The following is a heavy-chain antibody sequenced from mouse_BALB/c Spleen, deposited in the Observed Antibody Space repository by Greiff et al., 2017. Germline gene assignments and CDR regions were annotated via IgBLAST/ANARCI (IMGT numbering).Heavy chain of an antibody. CDR2: ISYSGST. Sequence: EVKLMESGPSLVKPSQTLSLTCSVTGDSITSGYWNWIRKFPGNKLEYMGYISYSGSTYYNPSLKSRISITRDTSKNQYYLQLNSVTTEDTATYYCARYGDYDYDGAWFAYWGQGTLVTVSA. J-gene: IGHJ3*01. D-gene: IGHD2-4*01. V-gene: IGHV3-8*02. CDR1: GDSITSGY. CDR3: ARYGDYDYDGAWFAY.